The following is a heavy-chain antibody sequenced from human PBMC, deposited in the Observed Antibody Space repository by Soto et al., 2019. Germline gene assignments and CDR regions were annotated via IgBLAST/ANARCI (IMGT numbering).Heavy chain of an antibody. CDR3: ARVMGLRYFDWSRSREWAFDI. V-gene: IGHV1-18*01. D-gene: IGHD3-9*01. CDR2: ISAYNGNT. CDR1: GYTFTSYG. Sequence: ASVKVSCKASGYTFTSYGISWVRQAPGQGLEWMGWISAYNGNTNYAQKLQGRVTMTTDTSTSTAYMELRSLRSDDTAVYYCARVMGLRYFDWSRSREWAFDIWGQGTMVTVSS. J-gene: IGHJ3*02.